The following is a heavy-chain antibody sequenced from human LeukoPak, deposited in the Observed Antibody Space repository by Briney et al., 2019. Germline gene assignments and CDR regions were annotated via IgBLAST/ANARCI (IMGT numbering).Heavy chain of an antibody. Sequence: SETLSLTCTVSGGSISSGSYYWGWIRQPPGKGLEWIGSIYYSGSTYYNPSLKSRVTISVDTSKNQFSLKLSSVTAADTAVYYCARASLELLFAAFDIWGQGTMVTVSS. D-gene: IGHD1-7*01. V-gene: IGHV4-39*07. J-gene: IGHJ3*02. CDR1: GGSISSGSYY. CDR3: ARASLELLFAAFDI. CDR2: IYYSGST.